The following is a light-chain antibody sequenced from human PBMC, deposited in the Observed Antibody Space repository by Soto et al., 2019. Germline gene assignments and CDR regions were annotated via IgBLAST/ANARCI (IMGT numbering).Light chain of an antibody. J-gene: IGKJ1*01. CDR3: QQYNDNWT. Sequence: DIQMTQSPSTLSASVGDRVTITCRASQSISSWLAWYQQKPGQAPKLLIYKASTLQSGVPSRFSGSGPGSEFTLAINSLQPDDSATYYCQQYNDNWTFGQGTKVDIK. CDR1: QSISSW. V-gene: IGKV1-5*03. CDR2: KAS.